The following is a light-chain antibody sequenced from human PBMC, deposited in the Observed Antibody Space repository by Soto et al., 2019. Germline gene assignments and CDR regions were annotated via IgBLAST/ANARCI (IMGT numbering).Light chain of an antibody. Sequence: DIQMTQSPSTLSASVGDRVTIPCRTSQSISSWLAWYQQKPGKAPKLLIYDASSLDSGVPSRFSGSGSGTEFTLTISSLQPDDFATYYCQQYNSYSLTFGGGTKVEIK. J-gene: IGKJ4*01. CDR3: QQYNSYSLT. CDR1: QSISSW. CDR2: DAS. V-gene: IGKV1-5*01.